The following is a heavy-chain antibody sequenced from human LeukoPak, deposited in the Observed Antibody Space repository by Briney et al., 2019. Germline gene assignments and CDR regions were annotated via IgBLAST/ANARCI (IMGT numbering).Heavy chain of an antibody. CDR1: GFTFSSYW. Sequence: GGSLRLSCAASGFTFSSYWMSWARQAPGKGLEWVANINQDGSEKYYVDSVKGRFTISRDNAKNSLYLQMNSLRAEDTAVYYCAREGCSGGSCYHNWFDPWGQGTLVTVSS. V-gene: IGHV3-7*01. CDR3: AREGCSGGSCYHNWFDP. D-gene: IGHD2-15*01. CDR2: INQDGSEK. J-gene: IGHJ5*02.